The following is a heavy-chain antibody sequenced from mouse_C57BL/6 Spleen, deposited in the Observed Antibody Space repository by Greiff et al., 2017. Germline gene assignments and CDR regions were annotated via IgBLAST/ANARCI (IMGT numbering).Heavy chain of an antibody. CDR1: GYTFTSYW. D-gene: IGHD2-10*01. J-gene: IGHJ2*01. CDR2: IDPSDSYT. V-gene: IGHV1-69*01. CDR3: ARERCRNYFDY. Sequence: VQLQQPGAELVMPGASVKLSCKASGYTFTSYWMHWVKQRPGQGLEWIGEIDPSDSYTNYNQKFKGKSTLTVDKSSSTAYMQLSSLTSEDSAVYYCARERCRNYFDYWGQGTTLTVSS.